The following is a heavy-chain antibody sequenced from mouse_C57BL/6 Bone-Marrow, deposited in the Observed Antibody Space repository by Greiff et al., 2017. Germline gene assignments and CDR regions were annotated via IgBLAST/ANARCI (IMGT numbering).Heavy chain of an antibody. CDR2: IDPTDSYT. Sequence: VQLQQPGAELVMPGASVKLSCKASGYTFTSYWMHWVKQRPGQGLEWIGEIDPTDSYTNYNQKFKGKSTLTVDTSASTAYMQLSSLTSEDTAVYYCALTGTPFAYWGQGTLVTVSA. J-gene: IGHJ3*01. D-gene: IGHD4-1*01. CDR1: GYTFTSYW. CDR3: ALTGTPFAY. V-gene: IGHV1-69*01.